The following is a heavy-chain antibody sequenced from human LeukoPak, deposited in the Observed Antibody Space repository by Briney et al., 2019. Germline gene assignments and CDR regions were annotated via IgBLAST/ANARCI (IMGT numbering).Heavy chain of an antibody. CDR1: GYTFTGYY. D-gene: IGHD2-2*01. J-gene: IGHJ5*02. CDR2: INPNSGGT. Sequence: ASVKVSCKASGYTFTGYYMHWVRQAPGQGREWMGWINPNSGGTNYAQKFQGRVTMTRDTSISTAYMELSRLRSDDTAVYYCARGRDIVVVPAARFDPWGQGTLVTVSS. V-gene: IGHV1-2*02. CDR3: ARGRDIVVVPAARFDP.